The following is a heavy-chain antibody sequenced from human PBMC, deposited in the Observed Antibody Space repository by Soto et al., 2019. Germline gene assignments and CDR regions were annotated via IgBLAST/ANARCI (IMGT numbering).Heavy chain of an antibody. CDR3: ARDLWKYDSSGYLAFDI. Sequence: LRLSCAASGFTFSSYAMHWVRQAPGKGLEWVAVISYDGSNKYYADSVKGRFTISRDNSKNTLYLQMNSLRAEDTAVYYCARDLWKYDSSGYLAFDIWGQGTMVTV. J-gene: IGHJ3*02. CDR2: ISYDGSNK. D-gene: IGHD3-22*01. CDR1: GFTFSSYA. V-gene: IGHV3-30-3*01.